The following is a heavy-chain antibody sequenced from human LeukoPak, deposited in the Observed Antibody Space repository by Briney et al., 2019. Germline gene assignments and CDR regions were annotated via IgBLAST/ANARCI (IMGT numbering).Heavy chain of an antibody. CDR1: GFTVNYW. CDR2: ISGSGSTT. CDR3: AKLDFDY. Sequence: PGGSLRLSCAASGFTVNYWMSWVRQAPGKGLEWVSVISGSGSTTYYADSVKGRFTISRDNSKNTLYLQMSSLRAEDTAVYYCAKLDFDYWGQGTLVTVSS. V-gene: IGHV3-23*01. J-gene: IGHJ4*02.